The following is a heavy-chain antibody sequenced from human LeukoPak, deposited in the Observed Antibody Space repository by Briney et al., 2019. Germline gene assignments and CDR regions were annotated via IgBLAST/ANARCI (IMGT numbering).Heavy chain of an antibody. J-gene: IGHJ4*02. V-gene: IGHV1-2*04. Sequence: GASVKVSCEASGYTFTGYYMHWVRQAPGQGLEWMGWINPNSGGTNYAQKFQGWVTMTRDTSISTAYMELSRLRSDDTAVYYCARDLGYGSGRTTAFDYWGQGTLVTVSS. CDR3: ARDLGYGSGRTTAFDY. CDR1: GYTFTGYY. D-gene: IGHD3-10*01. CDR2: INPNSGGT.